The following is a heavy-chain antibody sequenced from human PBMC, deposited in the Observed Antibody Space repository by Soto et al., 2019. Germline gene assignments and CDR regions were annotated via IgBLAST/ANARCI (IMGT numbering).Heavy chain of an antibody. D-gene: IGHD3-9*01. Sequence: GGSLRLSCAASGLTFSSYAMSWVRQAPGKGLEWVSAISGSGGSTYYADSVKGRFTISRDNSKNTLYLQMNSLRAEDTAVYYCAKDPLYDILTGYPDYWGQGTLVTVSS. CDR1: GLTFSSYA. V-gene: IGHV3-23*01. J-gene: IGHJ4*02. CDR3: AKDPLYDILTGYPDY. CDR2: ISGSGGST.